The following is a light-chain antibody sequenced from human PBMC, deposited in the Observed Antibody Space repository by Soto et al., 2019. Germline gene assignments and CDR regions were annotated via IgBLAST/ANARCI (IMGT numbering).Light chain of an antibody. J-gene: IGLJ1*01. CDR1: SSDVGGYNY. Sequence: QSVLTQPRSVSGSPGQSVTISCTGTSSDVGGYNYVFWYQHHPGKAPKLIIFDVNKRPSGVPDRFSGSKSGNTASLTISGLQADDEADYHCCSFAGPNRFALYVFGTGTKLTVL. CDR3: CSFAGPNRFALYV. V-gene: IGLV2-11*01. CDR2: DVN.